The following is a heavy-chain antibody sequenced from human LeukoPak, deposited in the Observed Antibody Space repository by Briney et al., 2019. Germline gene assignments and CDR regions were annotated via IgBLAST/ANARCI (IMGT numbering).Heavy chain of an antibody. CDR3: AKLVYYYGSGSYSVDY. CDR2: IYPDDSDS. CDR1: GYRFSKFW. J-gene: IGHJ4*02. D-gene: IGHD3-10*01. V-gene: IGHV5-51*01. Sequence: GESLKISCQGSGYRFSKFWTGWLRQMPGKGLEWMGVIYPDDSDSRVSPSFKGQVTISADKSISTVYLQWSSLKASDSAMYYCAKLVYYYGSGSYSVDYWGQGTLVTVSS.